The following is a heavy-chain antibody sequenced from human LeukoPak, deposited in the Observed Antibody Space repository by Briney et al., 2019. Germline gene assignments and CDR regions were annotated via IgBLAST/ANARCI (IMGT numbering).Heavy chain of an antibody. CDR1: GGSISSGGYY. Sequence: SGTLSLTCTVSGGSISSGGYYWSWIRQHPGKGLEWIGYIYYSGSTYYNPSLKSRVTISVDTSKNQFSLKLNSVTAADTAVYYCASLQDILTGYTSDYWGQGTLVTVSS. D-gene: IGHD3-9*01. CDR3: ASLQDILTGYTSDY. CDR2: IYYSGST. J-gene: IGHJ4*02. V-gene: IGHV4-31*03.